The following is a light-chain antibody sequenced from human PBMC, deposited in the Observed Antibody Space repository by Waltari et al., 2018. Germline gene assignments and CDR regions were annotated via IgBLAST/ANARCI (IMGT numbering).Light chain of an antibody. V-gene: IGKV3-20*01. CDR2: GAS. J-gene: IGKJ2*01. CDR1: QSVSSSY. Sequence: EIVLTQSPGTLSLSPGERATLSCRASQSVSSSYLAWYQQKPGQAPRLLIYGASSRATGIPDRFSGSESGTDFTLTISRLEPEEFAVYYCQQYGSSPYTFGQGTKLEIK. CDR3: QQYGSSPYT.